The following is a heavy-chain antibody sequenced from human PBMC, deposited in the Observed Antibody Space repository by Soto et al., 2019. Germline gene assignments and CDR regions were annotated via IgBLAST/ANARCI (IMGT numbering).Heavy chain of an antibody. Sequence: LSLTCAVYGGSFSGYYWSWIRQPPGKGLEWIGEINHSGSTNYNPSLKSRVTISVDTSKNQFSLKLSSVTAADTAVYYCARATYGSGSYYTNYYYYGMDVWGQGTTVTVSS. CDR3: ARATYGSGSYYTNYYYYGMDV. CDR1: GGSFSGYY. CDR2: INHSGST. V-gene: IGHV4-34*01. D-gene: IGHD3-10*01. J-gene: IGHJ6*02.